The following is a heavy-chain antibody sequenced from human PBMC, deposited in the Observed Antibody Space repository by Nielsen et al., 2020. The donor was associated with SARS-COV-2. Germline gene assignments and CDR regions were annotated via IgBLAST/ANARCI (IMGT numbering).Heavy chain of an antibody. Sequence: GGSLRLSCAASGFTFSSYAMHWVRQAPGKGLEWVEVISYDGSNKYYADSVKGRFTISRDNSKNTLYLQMNSLRAEDTAVYYCARDDESAFDIWGQGTMVTVSS. CDR2: ISYDGSNK. J-gene: IGHJ3*02. CDR3: ARDDESAFDI. V-gene: IGHV3-30*04. CDR1: GFTFSSYA.